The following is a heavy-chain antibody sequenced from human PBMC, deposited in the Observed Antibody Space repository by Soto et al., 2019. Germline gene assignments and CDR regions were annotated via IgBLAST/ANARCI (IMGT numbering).Heavy chain of an antibody. CDR3: ARDCYNFASGRARGGHCYFDL. Sequence: EVQLVESGGRLVQPGGSLTLSCAASGFSFSNYWMYWVRQAPGKGLVWVSRIPYDGVNTRYADSVNGRFTISRDNAKNALYLHLNSLKVDDTAVYHCARDCYNFASGRARGGHCYFDLWGRGTLVTDSS. CDR1: GFSFSNYW. V-gene: IGHV3-74*01. D-gene: IGHD3-10*01. J-gene: IGHJ2*01. CDR2: IPYDGVNT.